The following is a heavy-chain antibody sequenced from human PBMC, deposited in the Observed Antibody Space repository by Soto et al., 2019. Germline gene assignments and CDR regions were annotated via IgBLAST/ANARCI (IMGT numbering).Heavy chain of an antibody. CDR2: IYWDDDK. CDR1: GFSLSTTGVG. J-gene: IGHJ4*02. CDR3: AYRPSLDWGHFDS. Sequence: QITLKESGPTLVKPTQTLTLTCTFSGFSLSTTGVGVGWIRQPPGKALECLALIYWDDDKRYSPSLTNRLTMTKDTSKNQVVLTMTNIHPVDTGTYFCAYRPSLDWGHFDSWGQGTLVTVSS. D-gene: IGHD7-27*01. V-gene: IGHV2-5*02.